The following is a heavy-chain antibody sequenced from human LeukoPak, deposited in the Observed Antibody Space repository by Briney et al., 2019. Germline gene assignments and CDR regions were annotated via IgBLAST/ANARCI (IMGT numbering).Heavy chain of an antibody. CDR3: AKEGIAVAGTVLGLFDY. CDR1: GFTFSSYG. J-gene: IGHJ4*02. V-gene: IGHV3-33*06. D-gene: IGHD6-19*01. Sequence: GGSLSLSCAASGFTFSSYGMHWVRQAPGKGLEWVAVIWYDGSNKYYADSVKGRFTISRANSKNTLYLQMNSLRAEDTALYYCAKEGIAVAGTVLGLFDYWGQGTLVTVSS. CDR2: IWYDGSNK.